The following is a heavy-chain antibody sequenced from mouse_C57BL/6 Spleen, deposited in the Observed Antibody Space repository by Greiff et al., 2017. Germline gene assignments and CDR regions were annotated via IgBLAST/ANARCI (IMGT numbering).Heavy chain of an antibody. D-gene: IGHD2-4*01. CDR3: ARGRDDYDGVAWFAY. CDR2: FHPYNDDT. CDR1: GYTFTTYP. J-gene: IGHJ3*01. V-gene: IGHV1-47*01. Sequence: VQLQQSGADLVKPGASVKMSCKASGYTFTTYPIEWMQQNHGKSLEWIGNFHPYNDDTKYNDKFKGKATLTVEKSSSTVYLELSRLTSDESAVYYCARGRDDYDGVAWFAYWGQGTLVTVSA.